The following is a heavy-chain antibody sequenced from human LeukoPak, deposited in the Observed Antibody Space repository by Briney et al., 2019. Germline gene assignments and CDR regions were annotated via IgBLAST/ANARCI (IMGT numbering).Heavy chain of an antibody. CDR2: INHSGST. CDR1: GGSFSGYY. D-gene: IGHD6-19*01. J-gene: IGHJ5*02. V-gene: IGHV4-34*01. CDR3: ARGQRQWLVSYPLAWFDP. Sequence: SETLSLNCAVYGGSFSGYYWSWIRQPPGKGLEWIGEINHSGSTNYNPSLKSRVTISVDTSKNQFSLKLSSVTAADTAVYYCARGQRQWLVSYPLAWFDPWGQGTLVTVSS.